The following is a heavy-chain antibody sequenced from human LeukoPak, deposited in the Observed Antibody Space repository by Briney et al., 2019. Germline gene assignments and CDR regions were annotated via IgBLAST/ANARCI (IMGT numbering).Heavy chain of an antibody. V-gene: IGHV5-51*01. Sequence: GESLKISCKASGYTFSDYWIGWVRHLPGKGLEWMTIIYPDDSDTRYSPSFQGQVTISADKSISTAYLQWSSLKASDTAMYYCARQRGDYDCFDYWGQGTLVTVSS. D-gene: IGHD3-16*01. J-gene: IGHJ4*02. CDR2: IYPDDSDT. CDR1: GYTFSDYW. CDR3: ARQRGDYDCFDY.